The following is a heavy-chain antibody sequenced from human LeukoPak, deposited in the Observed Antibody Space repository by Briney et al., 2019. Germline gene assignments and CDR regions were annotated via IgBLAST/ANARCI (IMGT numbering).Heavy chain of an antibody. D-gene: IGHD6-19*01. V-gene: IGHV4-39*01. CDR1: GGSISSSSYY. J-gene: IGHJ5*02. CDR3: ARDLGIAVAKTISTWFDP. Sequence: SETLSLTCTVSGGSISSSSYYWGWIRQPPGKGLEWIGSIYYSGSTYYNPSLKSRVTISVDTPKNQFSLKLSSVTAADTAVYYCARDLGIAVAKTISTWFDPWGQGTLVTVSS. CDR2: IYYSGST.